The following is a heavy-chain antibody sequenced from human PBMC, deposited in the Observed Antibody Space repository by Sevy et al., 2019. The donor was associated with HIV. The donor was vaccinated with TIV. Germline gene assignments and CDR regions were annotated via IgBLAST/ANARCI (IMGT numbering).Heavy chain of an antibody. J-gene: IGHJ5*02. CDR1: GFTFSSYA. V-gene: IGHV3-23*01. CDR2: ISGSGGST. Sequence: GGSLRLSCAASGFTFSSYAMSWVRQAPGKGLEWVSAISGSGGSTYYADSVKGRFTISRDNSKNTLYLQMNSLRAEDTAVYYCAKDSGSSGWYLNWFDPWCQGTLVTVSS. D-gene: IGHD6-19*01. CDR3: AKDSGSSGWYLNWFDP.